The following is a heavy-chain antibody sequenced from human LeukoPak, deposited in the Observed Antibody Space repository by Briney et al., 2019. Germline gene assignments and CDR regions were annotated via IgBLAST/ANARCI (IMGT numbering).Heavy chain of an antibody. CDR3: AKDQRAYNKPSDY. Sequence: GGSLRLSCAASGFTFSNYAMNWVRHAPGKGLEWVSSISGGGINTYHADSVKARFTISRHNYKHTLYLQVNSLRPEHTGVYSFAKDQRAYNKPSDYGGQGTLATVSS. V-gene: IGHV3-23*01. J-gene: IGHJ4*02. CDR2: ISGGGINT. D-gene: IGHD5-18*01. CDR1: GFTFSNYA.